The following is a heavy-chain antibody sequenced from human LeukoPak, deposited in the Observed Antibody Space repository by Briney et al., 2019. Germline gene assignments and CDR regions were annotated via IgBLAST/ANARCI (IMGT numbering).Heavy chain of an antibody. CDR3: ARLYCSGGSCYFVY. CDR1: GGSISSYS. D-gene: IGHD2-15*01. CDR2: IYYSGST. V-gene: IGHV4-59*01. Sequence: SETLSLTCTVSGGSISSYSWNWIRQPPGKGLEWIGYIYYSGSTNYNPSLKSRVTISVDTSKNQFSLKLSSVTAADTAVYYCARLYCSGGSCYFVYWGQGTLVTVSS. J-gene: IGHJ4*02.